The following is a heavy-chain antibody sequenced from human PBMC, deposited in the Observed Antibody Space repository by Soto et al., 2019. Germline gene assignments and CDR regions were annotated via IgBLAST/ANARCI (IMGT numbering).Heavy chain of an antibody. V-gene: IGHV3-30-3*01. Sequence: QVQLVESGGGVVQPGRSLRLSCAASGFTFSNYVMHWVRQAPGKGLEWVSLISYDTINKYYADSVKGRFTISKDNSKNTLYLQMNSLRAEDTAVYYCARGPGATYLYCSGSSAADHWGQGTLVTVSS. J-gene: IGHJ4*02. CDR2: ISYDTINK. CDR3: ARGPGATYLYCSGSSAADH. D-gene: IGHD3-10*01. CDR1: GFTFSNYV.